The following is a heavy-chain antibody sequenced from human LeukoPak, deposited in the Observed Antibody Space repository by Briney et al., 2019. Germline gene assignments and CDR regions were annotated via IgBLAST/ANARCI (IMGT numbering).Heavy chain of an antibody. D-gene: IGHD2/OR15-2a*01. CDR1: GHSFTPYW. J-gene: IGHJ4*02. CDR3: ARRSSTASRYFDF. CDR2: IYPGDSDT. V-gene: IGHV5-51*01. Sequence: GESLKISCKESGHSFTPYWITWVRQMPGKGLAWMGIIYPGDSDTIYSPSFQGQVTISADKSISTAYLQWSSLKASDTAMYYCARRSSTASRYFDFWGQGALVTVSS.